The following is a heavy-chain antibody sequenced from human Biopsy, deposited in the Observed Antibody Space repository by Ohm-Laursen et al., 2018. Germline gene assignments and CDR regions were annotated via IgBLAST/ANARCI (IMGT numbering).Heavy chain of an antibody. J-gene: IGHJ5*02. CDR3: GRAVRNQLLTDP. CDR1: GYTFTSYG. Sequence: SVKVSCKPSGYTFTSYGITWVRQASGQGPEWIGWLNPVSGNSNFGQKFRGRVTVTSDTSISTAYMELSGLTSDDTATYYCGRAVRNQLLTDPWGQGTLVTVTS. V-gene: IGHV1-8*01. D-gene: IGHD1-7*01. CDR2: LNPVSGNS.